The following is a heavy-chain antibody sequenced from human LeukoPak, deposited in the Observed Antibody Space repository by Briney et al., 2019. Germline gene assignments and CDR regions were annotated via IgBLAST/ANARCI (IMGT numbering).Heavy chain of an antibody. J-gene: IGHJ4*02. D-gene: IGHD5-18*01. Sequence: GGSLRLSCAASGFTFSSYAMSWVRQAPGKGLEWVSVIYSGGSAYYADSVNGRFTISKDNSKNTLYLHMNSLGAEDTAVYYCARGKRRGYSYGDYYFDHWGQGTLVTVSS. CDR2: IYSGGSA. CDR1: GFTFSSYA. CDR3: ARGKRRGYSYGDYYFDH. V-gene: IGHV3-23*03.